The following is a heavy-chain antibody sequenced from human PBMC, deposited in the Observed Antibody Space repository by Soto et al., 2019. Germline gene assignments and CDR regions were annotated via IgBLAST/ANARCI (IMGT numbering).Heavy chain of an antibody. CDR1: GFTFDDYA. CDR2: IRWDSASI. D-gene: IGHD3-9*01. V-gene: IGHV3-9*01. CDR3: ERDRIGDILRTYYNVYYLDMYV. Sequence: GGSLRLSCAASGFTFDDYAMHWVRQAPGKGLELVSDIRWDSASISYADSVKGRFIISRDDAKIDLYLEVNSMWAEETALYYCERDRIGDILRTYYNVYYLDMYVWGQGTKVTFSS. J-gene: IGHJ6*01.